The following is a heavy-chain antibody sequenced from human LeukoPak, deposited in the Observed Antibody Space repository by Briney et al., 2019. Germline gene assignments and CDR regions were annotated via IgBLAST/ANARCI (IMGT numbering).Heavy chain of an antibody. Sequence: SETLSLTCAVSGYSISSGYYWGWIRQPPGKGLEWIGSIYHSGSTYYNPSLKSRVTISVDTSKNQFSLKLSSVTAADTAVYYCARGSPDDYDFWSGYPNEQYYFDYWGQGTLATVSS. CDR3: ARGSPDDYDFWSGYPNEQYYFDY. CDR1: GYSISSGYY. CDR2: IYHSGST. V-gene: IGHV4-38-2*01. J-gene: IGHJ4*02. D-gene: IGHD3-3*01.